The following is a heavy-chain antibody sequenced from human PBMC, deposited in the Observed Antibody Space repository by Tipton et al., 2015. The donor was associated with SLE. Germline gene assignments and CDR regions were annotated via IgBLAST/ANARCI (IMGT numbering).Heavy chain of an antibody. CDR1: GGSISSGSYY. CDR3: ARADGYNSGFD. J-gene: IGHJ3*01. V-gene: IGHV4-61*09. Sequence: LRLSCTVSGGSISSGSYYWSWIRQPAGKGLEWIGHIYTSGSTNYNPSLTSRVTILVDTSKNQFSLKLSSVTAADTAVYYCARADGYNSGFDWGQGTMVTVSS. D-gene: IGHD5-24*01. CDR2: IYTSGST.